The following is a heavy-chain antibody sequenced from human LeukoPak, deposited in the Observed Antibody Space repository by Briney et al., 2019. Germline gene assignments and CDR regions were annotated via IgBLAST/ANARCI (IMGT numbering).Heavy chain of an antibody. D-gene: IGHD3-22*01. J-gene: IGHJ3*02. V-gene: IGHV3-23*01. CDR3: AKGQDYSDRRGHYEADAFDI. CDR1: GFTFSNYG. Sequence: GGSLRLSCAASGFTFSNYGMTWVRQAPGKGLEWVSTISVNVSSTYYAGSVKGRFTISRDSSKNTLFLQMNSLRAEDTSVYSWAKGQDYSDRRGHYEADAFDIWGQGTMVTVSS. CDR2: ISVNVSST.